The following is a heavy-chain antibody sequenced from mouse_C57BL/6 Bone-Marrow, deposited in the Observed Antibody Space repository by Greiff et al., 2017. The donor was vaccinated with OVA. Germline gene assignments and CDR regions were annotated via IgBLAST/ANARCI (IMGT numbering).Heavy chain of an antibody. CDR3: AREGDDYDLSMDY. D-gene: IGHD2-4*01. CDR2: ISNLAYSI. Sequence: EVQGVESGGGLVQPGGSLKLSCAASGFTFSDYGMAWVRQAPRKGPEWVAFISNLAYSIYYADTVTGRFTISRENAKNTLYLEMGSLRSEDTAMYYCAREGDDYDLSMDYWGQGTSVTVSS. V-gene: IGHV5-15*01. J-gene: IGHJ4*01. CDR1: GFTFSDYG.